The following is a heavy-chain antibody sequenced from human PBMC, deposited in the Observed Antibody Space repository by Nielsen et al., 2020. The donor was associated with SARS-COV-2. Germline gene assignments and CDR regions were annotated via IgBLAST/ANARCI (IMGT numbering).Heavy chain of an antibody. J-gene: IGHJ5*02. Sequence: ASVKVSCKVSGYTLTELSMHWVRQAPGKGLEWMGGFDPEDGETIYAQKFQGRVTMTEDTSTDTAYMELSSLRSEDTAVYYCAKSSPLRRYNWFDPWGQGTLVTVSS. CDR1: GYTLTELS. CDR3: AKSSPLRRYNWFDP. CDR2: FDPEDGET. D-gene: IGHD4-23*01. V-gene: IGHV1-24*01.